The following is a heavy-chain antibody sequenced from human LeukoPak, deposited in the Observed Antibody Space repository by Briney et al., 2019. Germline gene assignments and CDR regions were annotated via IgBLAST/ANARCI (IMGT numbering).Heavy chain of an antibody. Sequence: SETLSLTCTVSGGSISSYYWSWIRQPPGKGLEWIGYIYYSGSTNYNPSPKSRVTISVDTSKNQFSLKLGSVTAADTAVYYCARERGDGYTSIDYWGQGTLVTVSS. CDR1: GGSISSYY. D-gene: IGHD3-10*01. J-gene: IGHJ4*02. V-gene: IGHV4-59*01. CDR3: ARERGDGYTSIDY. CDR2: IYYSGST.